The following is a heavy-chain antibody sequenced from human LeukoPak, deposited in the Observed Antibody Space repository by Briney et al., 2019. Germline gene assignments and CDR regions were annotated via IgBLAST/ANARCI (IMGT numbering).Heavy chain of an antibody. CDR1: GFSFSSYD. CDR2: IGRTDDT. D-gene: IGHD4-17*01. J-gene: IGHJ4*02. Sequence: PGGSLRLSCAASGFSFSSYDTHWVRQGTGKGLEWVSAIGRTDDTHYADSVKGRFTISRDNAKNSVYLQMNSLRVGDTALYYCVRDGVDGDHFDYWGQGTLVTVSS. V-gene: IGHV3-13*01. CDR3: VRDGVDGDHFDY.